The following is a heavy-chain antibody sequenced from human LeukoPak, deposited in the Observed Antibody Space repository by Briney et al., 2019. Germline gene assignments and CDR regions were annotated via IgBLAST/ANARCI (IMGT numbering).Heavy chain of an antibody. D-gene: IGHD2-15*01. CDR2: TSAYNGNT. V-gene: IGHV1-18*01. CDR3: ARDATDAAYTPMNDY. J-gene: IGHJ4*02. CDR1: GYTFTDFG. Sequence: GASVKVSCKTSGYTFTDFGISWVRQAPGQGLEWMGWTSAYNGNTNYAQNLRGRVTMIIDRSTSTVYMELRSLRSDDTAVYYCARDATDAAYTPMNDYWGQGTLVTDSS.